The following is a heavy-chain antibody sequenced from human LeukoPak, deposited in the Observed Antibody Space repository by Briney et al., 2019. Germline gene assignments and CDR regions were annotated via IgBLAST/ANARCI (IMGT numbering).Heavy chain of an antibody. CDR3: VRDLRYCSGGSCYSDYYYYGMDV. CDR1: GFTFSSYA. J-gene: IGHJ6*02. CDR2: ISYDGSNK. V-gene: IGHV3-30-3*01. Sequence: PGGSLRLSCAASGFTFSSYAMHWVRQAPGKGLEWVAVISYDGSNKYYADSVKGRFTISRDNSKNTLYLQMNSLRAEDRAVYYCVRDLRYCSGGSCYSDYYYYGMDVWGQGTTVTVSS. D-gene: IGHD2-15*01.